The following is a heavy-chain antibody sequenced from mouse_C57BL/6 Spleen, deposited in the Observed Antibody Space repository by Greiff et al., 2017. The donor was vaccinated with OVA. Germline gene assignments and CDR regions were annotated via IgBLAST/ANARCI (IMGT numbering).Heavy chain of an antibody. CDR1: GFTFSDYY. V-gene: IGHV5-12*01. D-gene: IGHD3-2*02. Sequence: EVQVVESGGGLVQPGGSLKLSCAASGFTFSDYYMYWVRQTPEKRLEWVAYISNGGGSTYYPDTVKGRFTISRDNAKNTLYLQMSRLKSEDTAMYYGARHGGSSGYYFDYWGQGTTLTVSS. CDR3: ARHGGSSGYYFDY. CDR2: ISNGGGST. J-gene: IGHJ2*01.